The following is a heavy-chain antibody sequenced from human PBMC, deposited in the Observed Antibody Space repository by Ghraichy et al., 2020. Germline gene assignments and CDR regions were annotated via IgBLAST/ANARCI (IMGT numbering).Heavy chain of an antibody. D-gene: IGHD1-1*01. J-gene: IGHJ6*02. CDR1: GGSISTYH. V-gene: IGHV4-4*08. Sequence: LSLTCSVSGGSISTYHWTWIRQPPGKGVEWIGYISTTGNTNYNPSLESRVTISMDTSKSQFSLKLSSVTAADTAVYYCARRRRISTRGDGIDVWGQGTTVTV. CDR2: ISTTGNT. CDR3: ARRRRISTRGDGIDV.